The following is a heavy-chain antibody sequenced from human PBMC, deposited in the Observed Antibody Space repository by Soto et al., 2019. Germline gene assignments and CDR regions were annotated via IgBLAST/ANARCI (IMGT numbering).Heavy chain of an antibody. CDR2: ISDSATTT. J-gene: IGHJ5*02. D-gene: IGHD3-22*01. CDR1: VFTFSDYY. Sequence: PGGSLRLSCAAPVFTFSDYYMTWIRQAPGKGLEWVSHISDSATTTHYADSVKGRFTISRDNAKKSLYLQMNSLRADDTAVYFCARDTAFVASGLFDPWGQGTLVTVSS. V-gene: IGHV3-11*01. CDR3: ARDTAFVASGLFDP.